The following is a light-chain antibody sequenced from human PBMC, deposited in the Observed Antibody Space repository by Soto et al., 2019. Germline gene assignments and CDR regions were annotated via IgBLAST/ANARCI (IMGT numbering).Light chain of an antibody. J-gene: IGKJ2*01. CDR3: QQYSSSLGYT. CDR2: GAS. CDR1: QSVSSNY. Sequence: EIVLTQSPGTLSLSPGERATLSCRASQSVSSNYLAWYRQKPGQAPRLLIYGASNRATGIPDRFSGSGSGTDFTLTISRLEPEDFAVYYCQQYSSSLGYTFSQGTKLEIK. V-gene: IGKV3-20*01.